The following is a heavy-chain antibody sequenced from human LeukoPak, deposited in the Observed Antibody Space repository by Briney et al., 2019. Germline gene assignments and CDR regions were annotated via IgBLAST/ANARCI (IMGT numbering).Heavy chain of an antibody. CDR3: AKDFCGSSCTFYYAEYFQH. CDR2: IRYDGSNK. Sequence: HAGGSLRLSCVASGYSLSNYGMHWVRQAPGKGLEWVAFIRYDGSNKYYADSVEGRFTISRDNSKNTLYLQMNSLRAEDTAVYYCAKDFCGSSCTFYYAEYFQHWGQGTLVTVSS. J-gene: IGHJ1*01. CDR1: GYSLSNYG. D-gene: IGHD2/OR15-2a*01. V-gene: IGHV3-30*02.